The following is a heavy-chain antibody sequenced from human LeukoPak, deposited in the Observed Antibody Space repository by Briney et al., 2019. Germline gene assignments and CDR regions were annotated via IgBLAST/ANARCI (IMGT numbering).Heavy chain of an antibody. J-gene: IGHJ4*02. V-gene: IGHV1-69*01. CDR3: ARDRYSGSYFPHFDY. Sequence: SVKVSCKASGGTFSSYAISWVRQAPGQGLEWMGGIIPIFGTANYAQKFQGRVTIIADESTSTAHMELSSLRSEDTAVYYCARDRYSGSYFPHFDYWGQGTLVTVSS. CDR2: IIPIFGTA. CDR1: GGTFSSYA. D-gene: IGHD1-26*01.